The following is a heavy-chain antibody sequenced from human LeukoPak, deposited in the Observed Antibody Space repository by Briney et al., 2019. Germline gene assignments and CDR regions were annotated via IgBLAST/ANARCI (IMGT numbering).Heavy chain of an antibody. CDR1: GFTFSNAW. V-gene: IGHV3-15*01. D-gene: IGHD6-13*01. Sequence: GGSLRLSCAASGFTFSNAWMSWVRQAPGKGLELVGRIKSKTGGGTSDYAAPVRGRFTISRADSKNTLYLQMNSLKTEDTAVYYCNGSGYSSSWYEFLAAPYGMDVWGQGTTVTVSS. J-gene: IGHJ6*02. CDR2: IKSKTGGGTS. CDR3: NGSGYSSSWYEFLAAPYGMDV.